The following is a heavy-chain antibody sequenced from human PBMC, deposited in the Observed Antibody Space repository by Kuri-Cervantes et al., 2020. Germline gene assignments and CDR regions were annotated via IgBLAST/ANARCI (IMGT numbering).Heavy chain of an antibody. D-gene: IGHD3-16*01. Sequence: SETLSLTCTVSGGSISSSSYYWGWIRQPPGKGLEWIGSIYYSGSTYYNPSLKSRATISVDTSKNQFSLKLSSVTAADTAVYYCASAMDYYEAFDYWGQGTLVTVSS. V-gene: IGHV4-39*07. J-gene: IGHJ4*02. CDR1: GGSISSSSYY. CDR2: IYYSGST. CDR3: ASAMDYYEAFDY.